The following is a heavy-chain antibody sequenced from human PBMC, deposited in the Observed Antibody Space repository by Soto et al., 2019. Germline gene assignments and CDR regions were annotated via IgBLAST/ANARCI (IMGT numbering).Heavy chain of an antibody. D-gene: IGHD3-3*01. J-gene: IGHJ6*03. CDR2: INSDGSST. CDR1: GFTFSSYW. V-gene: IGHV3-74*01. CDR3: ARNYDFWSGASFYMDV. Sequence: GGSLRLSCAASGFTFSSYWMHWVRQAPGKGLVWVSRINSDGSSTRYADSVKGRFTISRDNAKNTLYLQMNSLRAEDTAVYYCARNYDFWSGASFYMDVWGKGTTVTVSS.